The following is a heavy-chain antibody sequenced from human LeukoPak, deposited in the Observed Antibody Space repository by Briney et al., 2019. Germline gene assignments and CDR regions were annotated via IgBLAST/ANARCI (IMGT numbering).Heavy chain of an antibody. Sequence: KPSETLSLTCTVSGGSISSYYWSWIRQSPGKGLEWIAYIYYSGSTNSNPSLKSRVTISLDTSKNQFSLKLSSVTAADTAVYYCAREPGEQWLERGFYFDYWGQGTLVTVSS. D-gene: IGHD6-19*01. CDR2: IYYSGST. J-gene: IGHJ4*02. V-gene: IGHV4-59*01. CDR3: AREPGEQWLERGFYFDY. CDR1: GGSISSYY.